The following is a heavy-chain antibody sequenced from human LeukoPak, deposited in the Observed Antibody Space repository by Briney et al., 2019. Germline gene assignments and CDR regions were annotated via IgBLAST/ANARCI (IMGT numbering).Heavy chain of an antibody. Sequence: SETLSLTCTVSGGSISTYYWSWVRQPPGKGLEWIGYIYYSGSTNYNPSLKSRVTISVDTSKNQFSLKLSSVTAADTAVYYCARLQYSSSSANFDYWGQGTLVTVSS. CDR1: GGSISTYY. J-gene: IGHJ4*02. D-gene: IGHD6-6*01. CDR3: ARLQYSSSSANFDY. CDR2: IYYSGST. V-gene: IGHV4-59*01.